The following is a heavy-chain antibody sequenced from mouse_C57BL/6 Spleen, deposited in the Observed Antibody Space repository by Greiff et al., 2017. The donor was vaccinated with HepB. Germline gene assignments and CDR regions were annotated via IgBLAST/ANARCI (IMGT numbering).Heavy chain of an antibody. CDR3: ARDGESDYALDY. J-gene: IGHJ4*01. V-gene: IGHV5-4*01. D-gene: IGHD1-3*01. CDR2: ISDGGSYT. Sequence: EVKLMESGGGLVKPGGSLKLSCAASGFTFSSYAMSWVRQTPEKRLEWVATISDGGSYTYYPDNVKGRFTISRDNAKNNLYLQMSHLKSEDTAMYYCARDGESDYALDYWGQGTSVTVSS. CDR1: GFTFSSYA.